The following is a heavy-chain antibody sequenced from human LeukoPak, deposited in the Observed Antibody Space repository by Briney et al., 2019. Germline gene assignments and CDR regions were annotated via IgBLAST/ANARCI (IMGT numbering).Heavy chain of an antibody. J-gene: IGHJ4*02. CDR3: VTAAGLGVYYFDY. CDR1: GSTFSSYS. V-gene: IGHV3-21*01. CDR2: ISSSSSYI. D-gene: IGHD6-13*01. Sequence: GSLRLSCAASGSTFSSYSMNWVRQAPGKGLEWVSSISSSSSYIYYADSVKGRFTISRDSAKNSLYLQMNSLRAEDTAVYYCVTAAGLGVYYFDYWGQGTLVTVSS.